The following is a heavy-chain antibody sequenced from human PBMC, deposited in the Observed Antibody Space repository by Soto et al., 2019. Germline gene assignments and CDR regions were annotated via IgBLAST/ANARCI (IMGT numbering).Heavy chain of an antibody. V-gene: IGHV3-33*01. CDR1: GFTFSSYG. Sequence: GGSLRLSCAASGFTFSSYGMHWVRQAPGKGLEWVAVIWYDGSNKYYADSVKGRFTISRDNSKNTLYLQMNSLRAEDTAVYYCARVSRYGDYRRYREAAFDYWGQGTLVTVSS. CDR3: ARVSRYGDYRRYREAAFDY. D-gene: IGHD4-17*01. CDR2: IWYDGSNK. J-gene: IGHJ4*02.